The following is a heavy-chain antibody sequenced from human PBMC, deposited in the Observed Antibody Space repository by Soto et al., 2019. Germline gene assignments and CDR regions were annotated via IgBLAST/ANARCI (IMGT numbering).Heavy chain of an antibody. Sequence: VASVKVSCKASGYTFTGYYMHWVRQAPGQGLEWMGWINPNSGGTNYAQKFQGRVTMTRDTSISTAYMELSRLRSDDTAVYYCARGPPVGVLSDYFDYWGQGTLVTVSS. D-gene: IGHD3-16*01. CDR3: ARGPPVGVLSDYFDY. CDR1: GYTFTGYY. V-gene: IGHV1-2*02. J-gene: IGHJ4*02. CDR2: INPNSGGT.